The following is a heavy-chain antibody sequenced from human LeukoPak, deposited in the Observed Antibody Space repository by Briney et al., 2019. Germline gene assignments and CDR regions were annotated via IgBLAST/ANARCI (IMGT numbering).Heavy chain of an antibody. Sequence: GGSLRLSCAASGFSFISYGMHWVRQAPGKGLEWVGVISDDGRSKDHADSVKGRFTISRDNSKDTLYLQMNSLRAEDTAVYYCAKRPSDYGDYVTYFDYWGQGTLVTVSS. CDR2: ISDDGRSK. J-gene: IGHJ4*02. D-gene: IGHD4-17*01. CDR3: AKRPSDYGDYVTYFDY. V-gene: IGHV3-30*18. CDR1: GFSFISYG.